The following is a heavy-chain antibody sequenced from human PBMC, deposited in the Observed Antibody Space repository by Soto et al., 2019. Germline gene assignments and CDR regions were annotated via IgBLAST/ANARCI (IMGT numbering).Heavy chain of an antibody. CDR3: ARSNSNYAYYYYYGMDV. D-gene: IGHD4-4*01. CDR2: IIPIFGTA. Sequence: QVQLVQSGAEVKKPGPSVKVSCKASGGTFSSYAISWVRQAPGQGLEWMGGIIPIFGTANYAQKFQGRVTITADESTSTAYMELSSLRSEDTAVYYCARSNSNYAYYYYYGMDVWGQGTTVTVSS. J-gene: IGHJ6*02. CDR1: GGTFSSYA. V-gene: IGHV1-69*12.